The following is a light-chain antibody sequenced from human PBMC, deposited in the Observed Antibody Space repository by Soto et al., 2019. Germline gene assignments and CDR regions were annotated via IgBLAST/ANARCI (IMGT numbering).Light chain of an antibody. V-gene: IGKV1-5*03. CDR1: QSIGNW. CDR2: QAS. Sequence: DIQMTQSPSTLSAYVGDTVSITCRASQSIGNWLAWYQQKPGEAPKFLIYQASSLESGVPSRFSGSGSGTDFTLTISNLQPDDFATYYCQHYSRYPVTFGQGTKVEIK. J-gene: IGKJ1*01. CDR3: QHYSRYPVT.